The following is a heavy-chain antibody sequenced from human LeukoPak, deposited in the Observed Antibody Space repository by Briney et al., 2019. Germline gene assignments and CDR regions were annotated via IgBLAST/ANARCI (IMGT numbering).Heavy chain of an antibody. CDR3: ARGVRKWVTMVRGVISTFDY. D-gene: IGHD3-10*01. CDR2: IYYSGST. J-gene: IGHJ4*02. V-gene: IGHV4-59*12. Sequence: PSETLSLTCTVSGGSISSYSWSWIRQPPGKGLEWIGYIYYSGSTYYNPSLKSRVTISVDTSKNQFSLKLSSVTAADTAVYYCARGVRKWVTMVRGVISTFDYWGQGTLVTVSS. CDR1: GGSISSYS.